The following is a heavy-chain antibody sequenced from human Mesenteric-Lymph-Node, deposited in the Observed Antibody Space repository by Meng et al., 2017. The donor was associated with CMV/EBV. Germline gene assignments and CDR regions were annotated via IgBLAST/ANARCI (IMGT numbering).Heavy chain of an antibody. CDR1: GYTVTRYA. CDR2: ISYDGRST. Sequence: ASGYTVTRYAMHWVRQAPGKGLEWVAVISYDGRSTNYADSVKGRFTISRDNSKNTQYLQMNSLRAEDTAVYYCARDGYYFDYWGQGTLVTVS. J-gene: IGHJ4*02. D-gene: IGHD3-10*01. V-gene: IGHV3-30*04. CDR3: ARDGYYFDY.